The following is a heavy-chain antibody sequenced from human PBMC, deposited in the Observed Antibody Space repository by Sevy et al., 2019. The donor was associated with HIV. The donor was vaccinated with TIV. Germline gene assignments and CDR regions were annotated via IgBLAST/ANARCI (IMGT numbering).Heavy chain of an antibody. D-gene: IGHD6-19*01. CDR3: ARIKLSGWRLDY. J-gene: IGHJ4*02. Sequence: ETLSLTCAVYGGSFSGYYWSWIRQPPGKGLEWIGEIDHGGSTKYNPSLKSRVTISVDTSKNQFSLKLNSVTAADTAVYYCARIKLSGWRLDYWGQGTLVTVSS. CDR1: GGSFSGYY. CDR2: IDHGGST. V-gene: IGHV4-34*01.